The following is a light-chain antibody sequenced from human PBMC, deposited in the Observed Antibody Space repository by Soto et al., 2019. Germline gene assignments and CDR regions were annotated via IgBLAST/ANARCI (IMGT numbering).Light chain of an antibody. V-gene: IGKV3-11*01. J-gene: IGKJ1*01. Sequence: EIVLTQSPATLSLSPGARAPLSCRARQYINTRLAWYQHRPGQAPRLLIYQTSIRAAGIPARFSASGSGTDLPLTISDVQPEDFAPYYCHQRQSWPRTFGQGTKVDIK. CDR1: QYINTR. CDR2: QTS. CDR3: HQRQSWPRT.